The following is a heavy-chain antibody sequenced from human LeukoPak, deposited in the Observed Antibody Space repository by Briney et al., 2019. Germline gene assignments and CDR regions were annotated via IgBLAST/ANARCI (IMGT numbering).Heavy chain of an antibody. J-gene: IGHJ4*02. CDR2: INPNSGGT. Sequence: ASVKASCKASGYTFTGYYMHWVRQAPGQGLEWMGRINPNSGGTNYAQKFQGRVTMTRDTSISTAYMELSRLRSDDTAVYYCASTSGYCSSTSCYRGDFGDYWGQGTLVTVSS. V-gene: IGHV1-2*06. D-gene: IGHD2-2*02. CDR3: ASTSGYCSSTSCYRGDFGDY. CDR1: GYTFTGYY.